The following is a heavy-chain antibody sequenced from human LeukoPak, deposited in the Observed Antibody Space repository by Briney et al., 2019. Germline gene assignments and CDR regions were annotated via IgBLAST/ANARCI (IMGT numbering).Heavy chain of an antibody. J-gene: IGHJ4*02. CDR1: GFSISHNY. V-gene: IGHV3-53*01. CDR3: ASHYCTAVSFYFDG. Sequence: GGSLRLSCVVSGFSISHNYMRWVRQAPGKGLEWVSLIYSGGDSYYAYSVKGRFIVSKDNSKNTVYLRMNTLRAEDTAVYYCASHYCTAVSFYFDGWGQGTLVSVSS. D-gene: IGHD2-8*02. CDR2: IYSGGDS.